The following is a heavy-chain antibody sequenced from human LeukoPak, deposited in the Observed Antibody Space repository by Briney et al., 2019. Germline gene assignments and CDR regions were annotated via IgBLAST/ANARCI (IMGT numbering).Heavy chain of an antibody. J-gene: IGHJ4*02. Sequence: GGSLRLSCAASGCTFSNFSMNWVRQAPGKGLEWVSYIRSTSSAIYYADSVKGRFTISRDNAKNSLYLQMNSLRAEDTAVYYCARASRSGSPPQWGQGTLVTVSS. CDR3: ARASRSGSPPQ. V-gene: IGHV3-48*01. D-gene: IGHD2-15*01. CDR1: GCTFSNFS. CDR2: IRSTSSAI.